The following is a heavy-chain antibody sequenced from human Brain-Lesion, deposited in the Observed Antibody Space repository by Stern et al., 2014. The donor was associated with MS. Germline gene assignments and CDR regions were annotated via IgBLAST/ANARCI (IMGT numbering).Heavy chain of an antibody. V-gene: IGHV4-39*02. Sequence: QVQLQESGPGLVKPSETLSLTCTVSGGSISSSSYYWGWIRQPPGKGLEWIGSIYYSGSTYYNPSLKSRVTISVDTSKNQFSLKLSSGTAADTAVYYCAREMGFGAMEEYFQHWGQGTLVTVSS. CDR3: AREMGFGAMEEYFQH. CDR2: IYYSGST. J-gene: IGHJ1*01. D-gene: IGHD5-18*01. CDR1: GGSISSSSYY.